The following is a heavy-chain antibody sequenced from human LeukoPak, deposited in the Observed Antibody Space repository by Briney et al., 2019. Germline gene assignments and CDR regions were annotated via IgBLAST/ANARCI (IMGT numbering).Heavy chain of an antibody. J-gene: IGHJ4*02. CDR3: ARIDFWSGYPY. V-gene: IGHV1-3*01. CDR1: GYTFTSYA. Sequence: ASVKVSCKASGYTFTSYAMHWVRQAPGQRLEWMGWINAGNGNTKYSQKFQGRVTITRDTSASTAYMKLSSLRSEDTAVYYCARIDFWSGYPYWGQGTLVTVSS. CDR2: INAGNGNT. D-gene: IGHD3-3*01.